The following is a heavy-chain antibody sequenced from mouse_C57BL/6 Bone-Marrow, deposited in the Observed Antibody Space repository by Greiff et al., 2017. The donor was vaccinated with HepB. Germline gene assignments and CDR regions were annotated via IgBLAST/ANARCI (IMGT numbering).Heavy chain of an antibody. Sequence: EVMLVESGGGLVKPGGSLKLSCAASGFTFSDYGMHWVRQAPEKGLEWVAYISSGSSTIYYADTVKGRFTISRDNAKNTLFLQMTSLRSEDTAMYYCARWYYSSSYDYAMDYWGQGTSVTVSS. CDR1: GFTFSDYG. CDR2: ISSGSSTI. D-gene: IGHD1-1*01. J-gene: IGHJ4*01. CDR3: ARWYYSSSYDYAMDY. V-gene: IGHV5-17*01.